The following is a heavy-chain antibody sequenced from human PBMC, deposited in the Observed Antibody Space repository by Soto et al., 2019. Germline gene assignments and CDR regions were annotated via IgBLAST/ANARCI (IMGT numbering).Heavy chain of an antibody. CDR3: ARNRGGFGVYYYYYGMDL. D-gene: IGHD3-3*01. CDR1: GGTFSSYA. V-gene: IGHV1-69*12. CDR2: VIPIFGTA. J-gene: IGHJ6*02. Sequence: QVQLVQSGAEVKKPGSSVKVSCKASGGTFSSYAISWVRQAPGKGLEWMGGVIPIFGTANYAQKFQGRVTITADESTSTAYMELSSLRSEDTAVYYCARNRGGFGVYYYYYGMDLWGQGTTVTVSS.